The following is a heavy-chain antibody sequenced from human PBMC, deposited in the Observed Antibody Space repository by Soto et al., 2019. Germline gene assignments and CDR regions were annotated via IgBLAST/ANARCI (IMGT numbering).Heavy chain of an antibody. J-gene: IGHJ4*02. CDR2: IYHSGST. CDR3: ARFNSRSGTEYFDY. Sequence: QVKLQESGPGLVQPAQTLSLSCTVSGGSITSGGIYWSWLRQHPRQGLEWICYIYHSGSTTYNPSLTSRVTISVDTSKNQLSLTVTSLTVADTAVYYCARFNSRSGTEYFDYWGQGTLVTVSS. CDR1: GGSITSGGIY. V-gene: IGHV4-31*03. D-gene: IGHD6-19*01.